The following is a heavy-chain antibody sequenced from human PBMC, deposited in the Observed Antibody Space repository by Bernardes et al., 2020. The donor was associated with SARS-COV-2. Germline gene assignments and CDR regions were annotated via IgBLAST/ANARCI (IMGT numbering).Heavy chain of an antibody. Sequence: GGSLRLSRAASGFGFSTYWMHWVRQAPGKGLVWVSCINYDGTTTSYADSVKGRFTISRDNAKNTLYLQMNSLRAEDTAVYYCARVWGIGGRSFDSWGQGILVTVSS. D-gene: IGHD6-13*01. V-gene: IGHV3-74*01. CDR2: INYDGTTT. J-gene: IGHJ4*02. CDR3: ARVWGIGGRSFDS. CDR1: GFGFSTYW.